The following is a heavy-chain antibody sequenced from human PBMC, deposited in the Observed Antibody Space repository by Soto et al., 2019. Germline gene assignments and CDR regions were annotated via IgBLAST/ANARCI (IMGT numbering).Heavy chain of an antibody. CDR2: INPSGGST. D-gene: IGHD3-16*01. V-gene: IGHV1-46*01. CDR3: ARVAGLRGDYYYYYGMDV. Sequence: ASLTLTCKSCVYTFTIYYLHSARPAPGQGLEWMGIINPSGGSTSYAQKFQGRVTMTRDTSTSTVYMELSSLRSEDTAVYYCARVAGLRGDYYYYYGMDVWGQGTTVTVS. J-gene: IGHJ6*02. CDR1: VYTFTIYY.